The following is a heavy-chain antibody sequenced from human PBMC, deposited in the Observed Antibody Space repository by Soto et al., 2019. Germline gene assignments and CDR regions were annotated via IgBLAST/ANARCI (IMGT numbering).Heavy chain of an antibody. Sequence: GSLRLSCAASGFTFSDYYVSWIRQAPGKGLEWVSYISSSSSYTNYADSVKGRFTISRDNAKNSLYLQMNSLRAEDTAVYYCARDYDILTGSWTIFDYCGPGILVTGSS. D-gene: IGHD3-9*01. J-gene: IGHJ4*02. V-gene: IGHV3-11*06. CDR3: ARDYDILTGSWTIFDY. CDR1: GFTFSDYY. CDR2: ISSSSSYT.